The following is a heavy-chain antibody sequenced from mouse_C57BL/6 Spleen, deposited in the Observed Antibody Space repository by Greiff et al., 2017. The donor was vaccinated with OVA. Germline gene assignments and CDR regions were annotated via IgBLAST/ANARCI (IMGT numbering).Heavy chain of an antibody. CDR1: GFTFSDFY. CDR2: SRNKANDYTT. V-gene: IGHV7-1*01. CDR3: ARDAPFMDY. J-gene: IGHJ4*01. Sequence: EVQGVESGGGLVQSGRSLRLSCATSGFTFSDFYMEWVRQAPGKGLEWIAASRNKANDYTTEYSASVKGRFIVSRDTSQSILYLQMNALRAEDTAIYYCARDAPFMDYWGQGTSVTVSS.